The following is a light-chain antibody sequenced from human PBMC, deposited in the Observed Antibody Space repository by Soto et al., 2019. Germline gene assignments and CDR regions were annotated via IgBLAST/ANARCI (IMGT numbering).Light chain of an antibody. J-gene: IGKJ4*01. V-gene: IGKV3-11*01. CDR2: DAS. Sequence: EIVFTQSPATLSLSPGERATLSCRAGQRISDYVAWYQQRPGQAPRLLIFDASIRATGVPHRLSGGGSGTVFNLSISNLEPEDFVVYYCQQRVNCGSTFGRGTKVEI. CDR3: QQRVNCGST. CDR1: QRISDY.